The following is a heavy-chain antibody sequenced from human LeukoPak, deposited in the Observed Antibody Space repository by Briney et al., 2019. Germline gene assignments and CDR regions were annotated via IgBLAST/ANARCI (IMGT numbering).Heavy chain of an antibody. D-gene: IGHD6-6*01. V-gene: IGHV4-59*01. Sequence: SETLSLTCTVSGGSISSYYWSWIRQPPGKGLEWIGYIYYSGSTNYNPPLKSRVTISVDTSKNQFSLKLSSVTAADTAVYYCATTKAAARGAFDIWGQGTMVTVSS. CDR1: GGSISSYY. CDR2: IYYSGST. J-gene: IGHJ3*02. CDR3: ATTKAAARGAFDI.